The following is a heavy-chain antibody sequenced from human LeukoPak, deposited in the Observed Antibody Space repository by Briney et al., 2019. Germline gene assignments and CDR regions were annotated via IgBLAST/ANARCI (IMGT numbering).Heavy chain of an antibody. V-gene: IGHV1-69*13. CDR1: GGTFSSYA. D-gene: IGHD1-7*01. Sequence: SVKVSCKASGGTFSSYAISWVRQAPGQGLEWMGGIIPIFGTANYAQKFQGRVTITADESTSTAYMELSSLRSEDTAVYYCARDDWDNWNYGSFGWFDPWGQGTLVTVSS. CDR2: IIPIFGTA. CDR3: ARDDWDNWNYGSFGWFDP. J-gene: IGHJ5*02.